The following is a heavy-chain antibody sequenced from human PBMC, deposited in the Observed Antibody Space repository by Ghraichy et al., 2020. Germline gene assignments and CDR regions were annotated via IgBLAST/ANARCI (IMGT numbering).Heavy chain of an antibody. CDR2: INHSGST. CDR3: ARVGGSVPHPPNWFDP. D-gene: IGHD3-16*01. V-gene: IGHV4-34*01. CDR1: GGSFSGYY. Sequence: SETLSLTCAVYGGSFSGYYWSWIRQPPGKGLEWIGEINHSGSTNYNPSLKSRVTISVDTSKNQFSLKLSSVTAADTAVYYCARVGGSVPHPPNWFDPWGQGTLVTVSS. J-gene: IGHJ5*02.